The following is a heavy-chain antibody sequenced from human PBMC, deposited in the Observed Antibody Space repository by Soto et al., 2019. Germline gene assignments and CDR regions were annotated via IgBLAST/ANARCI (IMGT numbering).Heavy chain of an antibody. Sequence: GGSLRLSCAASGFTLSSYGMHWVRQAPGKGLEWVAVISHDGSNKYYADSVKGRFTISRDNSKNTPYPQMNSLRAEATAVYYCARDGWGLGRYGYPGLDCCGQGTRGAVSS. D-gene: IGHD5-18*01. CDR1: GFTLSSYG. CDR2: ISHDGSNK. J-gene: IGHJ4*02. CDR3: ARDGWGLGRYGYPGLDC. V-gene: IGHV3-30*03.